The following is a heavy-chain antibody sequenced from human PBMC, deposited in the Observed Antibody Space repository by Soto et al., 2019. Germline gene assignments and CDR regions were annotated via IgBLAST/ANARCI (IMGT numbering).Heavy chain of an antibody. CDR2: IYTGGST. V-gene: IGHV3-53*01. CDR1: GFTVSSDY. D-gene: IGHD4-17*01. J-gene: IGHJ5*02. CDR3: ARAYGGNPALFDP. Sequence: EVQLVESGRGLIQPGGSLRLSCAASGFTVSSDYMSWVRQAPGKGLEWVSVIYTGGSTYYADSVKGRFTFSRDNSKNTLYLQMNSLRAEDTAVYYCARAYGGNPALFDPWGQGTLVTVSS.